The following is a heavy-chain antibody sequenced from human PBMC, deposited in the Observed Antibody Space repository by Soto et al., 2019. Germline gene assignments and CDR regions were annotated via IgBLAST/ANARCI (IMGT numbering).Heavy chain of an antibody. J-gene: IGHJ6*02. D-gene: IGHD3-22*01. V-gene: IGHV1-2*04. CDR1: GYTFTGYY. Sequence: ASVKVSFKASGYTFTGYYMHWVRQAPGQGLEWMGCINPNSGGTSYAQKFQGWVTMTRETSISTAYMELSRLRSEDTAVYYCARERYYDSSGPGGDPRYYYGMDVWGQGTTVTVSS. CDR2: INPNSGGT. CDR3: ARERYYDSSGPGGDPRYYYGMDV.